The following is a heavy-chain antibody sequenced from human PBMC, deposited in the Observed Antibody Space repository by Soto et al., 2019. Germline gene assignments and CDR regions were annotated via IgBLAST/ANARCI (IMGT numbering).Heavy chain of an antibody. D-gene: IGHD2-8*02. J-gene: IGHJ5*01. V-gene: IGHV5-51*01. Sequence: PWESLKIPCQGPGYAFRSYWLAWVRQMPGEGLEWKGIIEPSDSDTTYSTPFQGKLTILVDKSINTDYPQWSSLKASDTAMYYCARGYCTVTDCDPWFDSWGQGTLVTVSS. CDR1: GYAFRSYW. CDR2: IEPSDSDT. CDR3: ARGYCTVTDCDPWFDS.